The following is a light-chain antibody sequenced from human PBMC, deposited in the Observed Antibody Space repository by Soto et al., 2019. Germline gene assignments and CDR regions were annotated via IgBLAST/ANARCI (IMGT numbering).Light chain of an antibody. Sequence: IQMTQSPSSLSASVGDRVTITCRASQGISNYLAWYQQKPGKVPKLLIYAASTLQSGVPSRFSGSGSGTDFTLTISSLQPEDVATYYCQKYNSALGRTFGQGTKVDIK. CDR2: AAS. V-gene: IGKV1-27*01. CDR3: QKYNSALGRT. J-gene: IGKJ1*01. CDR1: QGISNY.